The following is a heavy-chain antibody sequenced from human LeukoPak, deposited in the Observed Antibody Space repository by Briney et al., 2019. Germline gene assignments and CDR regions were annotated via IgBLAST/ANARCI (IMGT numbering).Heavy chain of an antibody. V-gene: IGHV4-59*01. J-gene: IGHJ5*02. CDR1: GDSISSTY. CDR3: ARDNCSGGSCYSTNWFDP. CDR2: VNHSGST. D-gene: IGHD2-15*01. Sequence: SETLSLTCTVSGDSISSTYWTWLRQPPGKGLEWIGEVNHSGSTNYNPSLQSRVAISVDTSKNQFSLKLSSVTPADTAVYYCARDNCSGGSCYSTNWFDPWGQGTLVTVSS.